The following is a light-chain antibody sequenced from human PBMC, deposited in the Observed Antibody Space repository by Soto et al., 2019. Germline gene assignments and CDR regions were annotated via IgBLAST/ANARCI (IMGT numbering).Light chain of an antibody. Sequence: QAVVTQPPSVSGAPGQRVTISCTGSSSNIGAGYVHWYQQLPGTAPKLLIYGNSNRPSGVPDRFSGSKSGTSASLAITGLQAEDEAVYYCQSYDSSLSGSVFGGGTKVTV. V-gene: IGLV1-40*01. J-gene: IGLJ3*02. CDR2: GNS. CDR1: SSNIGAGY. CDR3: QSYDSSLSGSV.